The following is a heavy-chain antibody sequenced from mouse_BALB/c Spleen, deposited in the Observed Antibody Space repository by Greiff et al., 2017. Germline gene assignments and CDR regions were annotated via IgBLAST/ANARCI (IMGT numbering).Heavy chain of an antibody. CDR3: ARSRDWSYFDY. D-gene: IGHD3-1*01. CDR1: GFTFSSYA. Sequence: EVHLVESGGGLVKPGGSLKLSCAASGFTFSSYAMSWVRQTPEKRLEWVASISSGGSTYYPDSVKGRFTISRDNARNILYLQMSSLRSEDTAMYYCARSRDWSYFDYWGQGTTLTVSS. CDR2: ISSGGST. V-gene: IGHV5-6-5*01. J-gene: IGHJ2*01.